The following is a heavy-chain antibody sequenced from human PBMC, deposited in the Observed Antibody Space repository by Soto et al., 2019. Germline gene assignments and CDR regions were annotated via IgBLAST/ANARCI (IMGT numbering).Heavy chain of an antibody. CDR1: GYPVTAYY. CDR2: INPAPGAA. J-gene: IGHJ3*02. CDR3: ARGGGVGVAGSAAFDM. D-gene: IGHD3-3*01. V-gene: IGHV1-2*02. Sequence: QLHLVQSGAVVKKPGASVTVSCSASGYPVTAYYMHWVRQAPGRGLEWMGGINPAPGAAKYTQTLRGRVTMARDTSTSTGFMELRGLTSEDTAVFYWARGGGVGVAGSAAFDMWGQGTLVTVSS.